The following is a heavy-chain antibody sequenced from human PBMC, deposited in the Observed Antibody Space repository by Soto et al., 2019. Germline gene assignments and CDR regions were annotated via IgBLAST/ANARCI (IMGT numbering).Heavy chain of an antibody. CDR1: GGTFSSYA. CDR2: IIPIFGTA. Sequence: QVQLVQSGAEVKKPGSSVKVSCKASGGTFSSYAISWVRQAHGQGLEWMGGIIPIFGTANYAQKFKGRVTITADKSTSTAYMERSSLTSEDTALYYCASGGGGSYSHNWFGPWGQGTLVTVAS. V-gene: IGHV1-69*06. CDR3: ASGGGGSYSHNWFGP. D-gene: IGHD1-26*01. J-gene: IGHJ5*02.